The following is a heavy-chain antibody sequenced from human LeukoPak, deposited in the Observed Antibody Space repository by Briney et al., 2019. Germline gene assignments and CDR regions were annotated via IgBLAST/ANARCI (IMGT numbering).Heavy chain of an antibody. CDR1: GFTFSSYR. CDR3: ARGGGYTDDIDY. Sequence: GGSQRLLCAASGFTFSSYRLRWVRQAPGKGPEWVGIIWYDGSNKYYADSVKGRFTISRDNSKNTLYLQVNSLRAEDTAVYYCARGGGYTDDIDYWGQGTLVTVSS. J-gene: IGHJ4*02. D-gene: IGHD2-15*01. CDR2: IWYDGSNK. V-gene: IGHV3-33*01.